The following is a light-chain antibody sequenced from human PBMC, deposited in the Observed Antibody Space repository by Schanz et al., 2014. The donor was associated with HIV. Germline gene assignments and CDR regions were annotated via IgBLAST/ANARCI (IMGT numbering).Light chain of an antibody. CDR1: QSVSGR. J-gene: IGKJ2*01. CDR2: KAS. V-gene: IGKV1-5*03. Sequence: DIQMTQSPSTLSASVGDRVTITCRASQSVSGRLAWYQQKSGKAPKLLIYKASTLERGVPSRFSGSGSGTEFTLIISSLQPDDFATYYCQQHNTYPFTFGQGTKLEIK. CDR3: QQHNTYPFT.